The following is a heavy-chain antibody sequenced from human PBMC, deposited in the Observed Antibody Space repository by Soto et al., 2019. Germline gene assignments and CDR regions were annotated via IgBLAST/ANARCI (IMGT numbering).Heavy chain of an antibody. CDR2: IKWDASEK. CDR1: GFTFGSYW. J-gene: IGHJ6*02. Sequence: PGGSLRLSCAASGFTFGSYWMSWVRQAPGKGLEWLATIKWDASEKKYVDSVKGRFTMSRDNAKNSLYLQMDSLRAEDTAVYYCARDGSGSYYYYYYGMDVWGQGTTVTVSS. CDR3: ARDGSGSYYYYYYGMDV. V-gene: IGHV3-7*01. D-gene: IGHD3-10*01.